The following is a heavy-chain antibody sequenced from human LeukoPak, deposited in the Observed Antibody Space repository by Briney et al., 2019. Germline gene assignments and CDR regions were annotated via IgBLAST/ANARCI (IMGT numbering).Heavy chain of an antibody. CDR2: ILHDGNNK. CDR3: ARGVDTAMALYYYYMDV. D-gene: IGHD5-18*01. CDR1: GFTFSSYG. Sequence: GGSLRLSCAASGFTFSSYGMHWVRQAPGKGLEWVALILHDGNNKYYTDSVKGRFTISRDNSKNTLYLQMNSLRAEDTAVYYCARGVDTAMALYYYYMDVWGKGTTVTVSS. J-gene: IGHJ6*03. V-gene: IGHV3-30*03.